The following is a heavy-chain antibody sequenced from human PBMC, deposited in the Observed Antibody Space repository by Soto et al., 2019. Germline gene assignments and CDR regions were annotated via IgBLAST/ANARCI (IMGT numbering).Heavy chain of an antibody. CDR1: GGSFSDYY. D-gene: IGHD1-26*01. J-gene: IGHJ4*02. CDR3: VGGRGRLVGFDY. Sequence: QVQLEQWGPGLLKPSETLSLTCAVNGGSFSDYYWSWIRQSPGKGLEWIAETNYSGTTNYSPSLKSRVTMSVDTSKKQSSLKLSSVAAADTAVYFCVGGRGRLVGFDYWGQGTLVTVSS. V-gene: IGHV4-34*01. CDR2: TNYSGTT.